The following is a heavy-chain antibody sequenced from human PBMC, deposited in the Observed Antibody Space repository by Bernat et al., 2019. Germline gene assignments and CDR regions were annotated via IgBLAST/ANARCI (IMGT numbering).Heavy chain of an antibody. D-gene: IGHD6-19*01. Sequence: EVQLVESGGGLVKPGGSLRLSCAASGFTFSSYSMNWVRQAPGKGLEWVSSISSSSSYIYYADSVKGRFTISRDNAKNSLYLQMNSLRAEDTAVYYCARDFSGWYYCDYWGQGTLVTVSS. CDR2: ISSSSSYI. CDR3: ARDFSGWYYCDY. J-gene: IGHJ4*02. CDR1: GFTFSSYS. V-gene: IGHV3-21*01.